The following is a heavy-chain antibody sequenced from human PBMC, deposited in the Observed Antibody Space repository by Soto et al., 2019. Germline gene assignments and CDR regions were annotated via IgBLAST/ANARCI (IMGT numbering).Heavy chain of an antibody. CDR1: GFTFSSYA. V-gene: IGHV3-23*01. CDR3: AKGGYSGYASTYY. Sequence: EVQLLESGGGLVQPGGSLRLSCAASGFTFSSYAMSWVRQAPGKGLEWVSAISGSGGSTYYADSVKGRFTISIDNSKNTLYLQMNSLRDEDTAVYYCAKGGYSGYASTYYWGQGTLVTVSS. CDR2: ISGSGGST. J-gene: IGHJ4*02. D-gene: IGHD5-12*01.